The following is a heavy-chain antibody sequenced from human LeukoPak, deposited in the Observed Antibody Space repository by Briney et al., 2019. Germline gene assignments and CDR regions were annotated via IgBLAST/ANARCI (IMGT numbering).Heavy chain of an antibody. J-gene: IGHJ4*02. CDR2: INPNSGGT. CDR1: GYTFTGYY. V-gene: IGHV1-2*02. Sequence: VASVKVSCKASGYTFTGYYMHWVRQAPGQGLEWMGWINPNSGGTTYAQKFQGRVTMTRDTSISTAYLELSRLRSDDTAVYYCARVNRDGYNFNFWGQGTLVTVSS. D-gene: IGHD5-24*01. CDR3: ARVNRDGYNFNF.